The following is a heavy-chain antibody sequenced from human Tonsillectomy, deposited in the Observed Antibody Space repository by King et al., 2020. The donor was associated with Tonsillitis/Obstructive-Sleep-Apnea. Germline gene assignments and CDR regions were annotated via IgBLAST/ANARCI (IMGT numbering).Heavy chain of an antibody. V-gene: IGHV4-61*01. CDR3: ANMRDYGDYVWFDP. CDR1: GGSVSSGSYY. Sequence: QLQESGPGLVKPSETLSLTCTVSGGSVSSGSYYWRWIRQPPGKGLEWIGYIYYSGSTNYNPSLKSRVTISVDTSKNQFSLKLSSVTAADTAVYYCANMRDYGDYVWFDPWGQGTLVTVSS. CDR2: IYYSGST. D-gene: IGHD4-17*01. J-gene: IGHJ5*02.